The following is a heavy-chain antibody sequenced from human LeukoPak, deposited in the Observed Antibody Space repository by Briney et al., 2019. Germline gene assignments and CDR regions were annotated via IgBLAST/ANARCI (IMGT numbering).Heavy chain of an antibody. J-gene: IGHJ1*01. CDR2: ISSSSSYI. CDR3: AREGDSTPFQH. D-gene: IGHD2-2*01. CDR1: GFTFSSYS. V-gene: IGHV3-21*01. Sequence: GGSLRLSCAASGFTFSSYSMNWVRQAPGKGLEWVSSISSSSSYIYYADSVKGRFTISRDNSKNTLYLQMNSLRAEDTAVYYCAREGDSTPFQHWGQGTLVTVSS.